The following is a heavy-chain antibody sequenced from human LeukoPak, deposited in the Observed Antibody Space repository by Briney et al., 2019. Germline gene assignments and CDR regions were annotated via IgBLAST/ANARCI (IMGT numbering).Heavy chain of an antibody. J-gene: IGHJ4*02. CDR1: GGSISSYY. Sequence: KTSETLSLTCTVPGGSISSYYWSWVRQPPGKGLEWIWYIYYSGSTNYNPSLKSRVTISVDTSKNQFSLKLSSVTAPDTAVYYCARHEDRNWYFDHWGQGTLVTVSS. V-gene: IGHV4-59*08. CDR2: IYYSGST. D-gene: IGHD1-1*01. CDR3: ARHEDRNWYFDH.